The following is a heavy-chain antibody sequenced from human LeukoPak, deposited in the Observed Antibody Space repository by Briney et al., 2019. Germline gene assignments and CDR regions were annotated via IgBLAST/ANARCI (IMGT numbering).Heavy chain of an antibody. J-gene: IGHJ4*02. CDR2: IRYDTNNE. Sequence: RGSLRLSCAASGFTFSSYGMHWVRQAPGKGLEWVAFIRYDTNNEYYADSVKGRFTISRDNSKNTLYLQMNSPRAEDTAVYYCAKRGTTVTSFDYWGQGTLVTVSS. CDR1: GFTFSSYG. CDR3: AKRGTTVTSFDY. V-gene: IGHV3-30*02. D-gene: IGHD4-17*01.